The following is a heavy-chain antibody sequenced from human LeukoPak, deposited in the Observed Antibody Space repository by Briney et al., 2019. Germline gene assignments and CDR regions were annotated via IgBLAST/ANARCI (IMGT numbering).Heavy chain of an antibody. Sequence: SGGSLRLSFSASGFTFSSYWMSSVRQAPGKGLEWVATIKQDGSEKYYVDSVKGRFTISRDNAKASLYLQMNSLRAEDTAVYYCAREPYYYDSSGYYYDMFDDWGQGTLVTVSS. CDR3: AREPYYYDSSGYYYDMFDD. J-gene: IGHJ4*02. D-gene: IGHD3-22*01. CDR2: IKQDGSEK. V-gene: IGHV3-7*01. CDR1: GFTFSSYW.